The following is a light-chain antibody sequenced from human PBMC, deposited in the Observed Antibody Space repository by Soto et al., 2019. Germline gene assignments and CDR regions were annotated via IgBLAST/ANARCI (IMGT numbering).Light chain of an antibody. CDR3: QQSDNPPLT. CDR1: QGIAKY. CDR2: HAS. J-gene: IGKJ4*01. Sequence: DTQMTQSPSSLSASVGDRVTITCQASQGIAKYLHWYQQKPGKAPKLLIYHASNLQTGAPSRFSGSGSGTDFTLTISSLQPEDIATYFCQQSDNPPLTFGGGTKVEIK. V-gene: IGKV1-33*01.